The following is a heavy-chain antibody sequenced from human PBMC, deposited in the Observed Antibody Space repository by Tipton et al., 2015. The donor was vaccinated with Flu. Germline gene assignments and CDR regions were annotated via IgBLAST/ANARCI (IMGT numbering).Heavy chain of an antibody. CDR2: IFPTGTT. Sequence: LRLSCTISGDSIRSDYYWGWIRQPPGKGLEWIEHIFPTGTTYHKPSLKSRVTISINTSKNQLSLKVFSVTAADTAVYYCARRDYSNYVSDPKNWFDPWGQGILVTVSS. CDR1: GDSIRSDYY. D-gene: IGHD4-11*01. CDR3: ARRDYSNYVSDPKNWFDP. J-gene: IGHJ5*02. V-gene: IGHV4-38-2*02.